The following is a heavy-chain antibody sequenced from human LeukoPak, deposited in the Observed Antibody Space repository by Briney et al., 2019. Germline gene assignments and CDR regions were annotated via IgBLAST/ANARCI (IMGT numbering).Heavy chain of an antibody. Sequence: GGSVKLSCKASGFTFSSYAMSWVRQAPGQGLEWVSAISRSCAGTYYADSVQGSFTISRDNSKNTLYLQMHSLRSDDTAVYYCATNTSSWSFEYWGPRTLVTVSS. V-gene: IGHV3-23*01. J-gene: IGHJ4*02. CDR1: GFTFSSYA. CDR3: ATNTSSWSFEY. D-gene: IGHD6-13*01. CDR2: ISRSCAGT.